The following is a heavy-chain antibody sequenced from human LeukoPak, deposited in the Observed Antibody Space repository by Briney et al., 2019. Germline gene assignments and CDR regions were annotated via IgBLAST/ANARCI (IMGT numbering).Heavy chain of an antibody. CDR2: ISGGNT. Sequence: GGSLRLSCEASGFTFSSYAMSWARQAPGKGLEWVSLISGGNTYYADSVKGRFTISRDNSKNTLYLQMSSLRVEDTAVYYCAKDAPGGSHWPTWGQGTLVTVSS. J-gene: IGHJ4*02. CDR3: AKDAPGGSHWPT. CDR1: GFTFSSYA. D-gene: IGHD1-26*01. V-gene: IGHV3-23*01.